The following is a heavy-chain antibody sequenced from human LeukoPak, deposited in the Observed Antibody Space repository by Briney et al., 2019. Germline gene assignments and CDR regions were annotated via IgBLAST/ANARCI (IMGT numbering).Heavy chain of an antibody. V-gene: IGHV1-2*06. D-gene: IGHD1-26*01. CDR3: ARDLVDGVGAPGAY. CDR1: GYTFTGYY. J-gene: IGHJ4*02. Sequence: ASVKVSCRASGYTFTGYYMHWVRQAPGQGLEWMGRINPNSGDTNYAQKLQGRVTITTDTSTSTAYMELRSLRSDDTAVFYCARDLVDGVGAPGAYWGQGALVTVSS. CDR2: INPNSGDT.